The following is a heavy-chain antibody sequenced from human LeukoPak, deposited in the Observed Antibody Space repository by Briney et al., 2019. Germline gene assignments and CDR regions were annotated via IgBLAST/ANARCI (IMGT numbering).Heavy chain of an antibody. Sequence: GASVKVSCKASGGTFGSYAISWVRQAPGQGLEWMGGIIPIFGTANYAQKFQGRVTITTDESTSTAYMELSSLRSEDTAVYYCARDVRDCSSTSCPPGYWGQGTLVTVSS. D-gene: IGHD2-2*01. CDR3: ARDVRDCSSTSCPPGY. CDR2: IIPIFGTA. J-gene: IGHJ4*02. V-gene: IGHV1-69*05. CDR1: GGTFGSYA.